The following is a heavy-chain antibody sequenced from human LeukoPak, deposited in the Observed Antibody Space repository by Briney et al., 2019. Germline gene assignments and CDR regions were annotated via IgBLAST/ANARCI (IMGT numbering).Heavy chain of an antibody. CDR3: ARDWNRYAY. D-gene: IGHD1-1*01. CDR2: CSCSGST. Sequence: SETLSLTCPVSGGSISSCTYSWGWIRQPPGKGLEWIGSCSCSGSTYYNPSLKSRVTISVDTSKSQFSLYMDSVTAADTAVYYCARDWNRYAYWGQGTLVTVSS. CDR1: GGSISSCTYS. J-gene: IGHJ4*02. V-gene: IGHV4-39*07.